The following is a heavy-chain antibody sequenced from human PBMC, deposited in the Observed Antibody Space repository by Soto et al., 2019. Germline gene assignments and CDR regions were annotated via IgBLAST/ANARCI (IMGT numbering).Heavy chain of an antibody. CDR2: IFSNDEK. CDR3: ARIQRISMIVVSKPYFDY. V-gene: IGHV2-26*01. Sequence: SGPTLVNPTETLRLTCTVSGFSLSNPRMGVSWIRQPPGKALEWLAHIFSNDEKSYSTSLKSRLTISRDTSKSQVVLTMTNMDPVDTATYYCARIQRISMIVVSKPYFDYWGQGALVTVSS. J-gene: IGHJ4*02. D-gene: IGHD3-22*01. CDR1: GFSLSNPRMG.